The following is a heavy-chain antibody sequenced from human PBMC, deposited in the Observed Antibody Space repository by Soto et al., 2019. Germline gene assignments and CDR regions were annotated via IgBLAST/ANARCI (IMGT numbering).Heavy chain of an antibody. CDR3: ARDSPYYYDSSGYSDY. CDR1: GFTVSSNY. V-gene: IGHV3-53*01. J-gene: IGHJ4*02. CDR2: IYSGGST. D-gene: IGHD3-22*01. Sequence: GGSLRLSCAASGFTVSSNYMSWVRQVPGKGLKWVSVIYSGGSTYYADSVKGRFTISRDNSKNTLYLQMNSLRAEDTAVYYCARDSPYYYDSSGYSDYWGQGTLVTVSS.